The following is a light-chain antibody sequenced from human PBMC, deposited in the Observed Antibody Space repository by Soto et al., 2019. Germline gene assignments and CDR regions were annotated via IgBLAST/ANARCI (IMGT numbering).Light chain of an antibody. CDR3: QHYNSYSEA. CDR1: QTSSSW. Sequence: DIPMTQSPSTLSGSVGDRVTITCRASQTSSSWLAWYQQKPGKAPKILIYKASTLKSGVPSRFSGSGSWTEFTLTISSLQPDDFATYYCQHYNSYSEAFSQGTKVELK. CDR2: KAS. J-gene: IGKJ1*01. V-gene: IGKV1-5*03.